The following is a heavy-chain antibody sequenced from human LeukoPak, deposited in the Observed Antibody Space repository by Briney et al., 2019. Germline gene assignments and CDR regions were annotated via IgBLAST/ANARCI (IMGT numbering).Heavy chain of an antibody. CDR3: VKEGDPAMNDGLY. Sequence: PGGSLRLSCAASGFTFSSYAMHWVRQAPGKGLEWVAVISYDGSNKYYADSVKGRFTISRDNSKNTLYLQMNSLRAEDTAVYYCVKEGDPAMNDGLYWGQGTLVTVSS. V-gene: IGHV3-30-3*01. CDR2: ISYDGSNK. D-gene: IGHD5-18*01. J-gene: IGHJ4*02. CDR1: GFTFSSYA.